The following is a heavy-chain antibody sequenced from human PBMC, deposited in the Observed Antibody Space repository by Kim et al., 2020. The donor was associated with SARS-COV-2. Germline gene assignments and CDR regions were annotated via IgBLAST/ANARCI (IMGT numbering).Heavy chain of an antibody. V-gene: IGHV4-39*07. D-gene: IGHD3-22*01. CDR3: ARAWGSGYWNWFDP. J-gene: IGHJ5*02. Sequence: NPSLKSRVTISVDTSKNQFSLKLSSVTAADTAVYYCARAWGSGYWNWFDPWGQGTLVTVSS.